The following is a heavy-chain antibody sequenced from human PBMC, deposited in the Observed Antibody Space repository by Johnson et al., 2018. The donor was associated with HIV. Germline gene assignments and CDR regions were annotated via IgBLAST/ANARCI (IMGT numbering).Heavy chain of an antibody. CDR2: IWYDGSNK. CDR1: GFTFSSYG. J-gene: IGHJ3*02. CDR3: ARLCSGCADAFDM. V-gene: IGHV3-33*01. D-gene: IGHD3-10*02. Sequence: QVQLVESGGGVVQPGRSLRLSCVASGFTFSSYGMHWVRQAPGKGLEWVAVIWYDGSNKYYADSVKGRFTISRDNSKNTLYLQMNSLRAEDTAVYYCARLCSGCADAFDMWGQGTMVTVS.